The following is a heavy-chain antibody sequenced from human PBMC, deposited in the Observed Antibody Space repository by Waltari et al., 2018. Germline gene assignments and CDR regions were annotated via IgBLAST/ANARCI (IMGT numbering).Heavy chain of an antibody. V-gene: IGHV4-61*02. D-gene: IGHD2-2*01. CDR3: ARSLEGKGYCSSTSCLNWFDP. J-gene: IGHJ5*02. Sequence: QVQLQASGQGLVKPSQTLSLTCTGSGGSISSGCHLWSWIRQPAGKGLEWIGRIYTSGSTNYNPSLKSRVTISVDTSKNQFSLKLSSVTAADTAVYYCARSLEGKGYCSSTSCLNWFDPWGQGTLVTVSS. CDR2: IYTSGST. CDR1: GGSISSGCHL.